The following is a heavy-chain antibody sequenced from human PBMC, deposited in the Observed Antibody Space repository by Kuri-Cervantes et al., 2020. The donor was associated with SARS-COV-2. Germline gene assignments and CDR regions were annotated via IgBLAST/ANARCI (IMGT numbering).Heavy chain of an antibody. V-gene: IGHV4-30-4*01. CDR2: IFYSGCT. J-gene: IGHJ6*02. Sequence: SETLSLTCTVSGGSISSSDYHWSWIRQPPGRGLEGIGHIFYSGCTYYNPSLKSRVTISVDTAKNQFSLKLSSVTAANTAVYYCAKYYDSSAPLAYGMDVWGQGTTVTVSS. CDR3: AKYYDSSAPLAYGMDV. D-gene: IGHD3-22*01. CDR1: GGSISSSDYH.